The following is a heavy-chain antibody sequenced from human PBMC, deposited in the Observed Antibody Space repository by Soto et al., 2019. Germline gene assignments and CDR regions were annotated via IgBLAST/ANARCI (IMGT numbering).Heavy chain of an antibody. D-gene: IGHD3-3*01. J-gene: IGHJ3*02. CDR1: GYTFTSYD. CDR2: MNPNSGNT. V-gene: IGHV1-8*01. CDR3: AREGTYYDFWSGYYGSHAFDT. Sequence: ASVKVSCKASGYTFTSYDINWVRQATGQGLEWKGWMNPNSGNTGYAQKFQGRVTMTRNTSISTAYMELSSLRSEDTAVYYCAREGTYYDFWSGYYGSHAFDTWGQGTMVTVSS.